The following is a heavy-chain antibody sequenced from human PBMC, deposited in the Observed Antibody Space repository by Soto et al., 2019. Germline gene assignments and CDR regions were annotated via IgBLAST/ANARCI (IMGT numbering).Heavy chain of an antibody. CDR1: GFTFSDYY. J-gene: IGHJ3*02. CDR3: ARSDDYSNYERAFDI. Sequence: GGSLRLSCAASGFTFSDYYMSWIRQAPGKGLEWVSYISSSGSTIYYADSVKGRFTISRDNAKNSLYLQMNSLRAEDTAVYYCARSDDYSNYERAFDIWGQGTMVTVSS. CDR2: ISSSGSTI. D-gene: IGHD4-4*01. V-gene: IGHV3-11*01.